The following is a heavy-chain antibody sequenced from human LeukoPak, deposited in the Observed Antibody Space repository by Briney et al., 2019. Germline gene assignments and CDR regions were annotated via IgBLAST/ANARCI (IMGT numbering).Heavy chain of an antibody. Sequence: SETLSLTCAVSGGSISSSNWWNWVRQPPGKGLEWIGEIYHSGSTNYNPSLKSRVTISVDKSKNQFSLKLSSVTAADTAVYYCARAIVVVPAAPFDPWGQGTLVTVSS. CDR2: IYHSGST. CDR3: ARAIVVVPAAPFDP. J-gene: IGHJ5*02. V-gene: IGHV4-4*02. D-gene: IGHD2-2*01. CDR1: GGSISSSNW.